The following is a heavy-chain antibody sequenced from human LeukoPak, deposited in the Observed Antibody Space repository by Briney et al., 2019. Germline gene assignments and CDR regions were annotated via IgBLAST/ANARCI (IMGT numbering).Heavy chain of an antibody. J-gene: IGHJ5*02. V-gene: IGHV4-34*01. CDR2: INHSGST. Sequence: SETLSLTCAVYGGSFSGYYWGWIRQPPGKGLEWIGEINHSGSTNYNPSLKSRVTISVDTSKNHLYRKLSSVTAADTAVYYCARASSIVVVVAATWFDPWGQGTLVTVSS. CDR3: ARASSIVVVVAATWFDP. D-gene: IGHD2-15*01. CDR1: GGSFSGYY.